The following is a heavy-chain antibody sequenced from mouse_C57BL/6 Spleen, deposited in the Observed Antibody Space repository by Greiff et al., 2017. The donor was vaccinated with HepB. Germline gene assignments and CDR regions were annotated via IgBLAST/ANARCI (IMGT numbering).Heavy chain of an antibody. CDR1: GYSFTGYY. CDR2: INPSTGGT. D-gene: IGHD1-1*01. Sequence: VQLKESGPELVKPGASVKISCKASGYSFTGYYMNWVKQSPEKSLEWIGEINPSTGGTTYNQKFKAKATLTVDKSSSTAYMQLKSLTSEDSAVYYCARYYYGSRGRYFDVWGTGTTVTVSS. J-gene: IGHJ1*03. CDR3: ARYYYGSRGRYFDV. V-gene: IGHV1-42*01.